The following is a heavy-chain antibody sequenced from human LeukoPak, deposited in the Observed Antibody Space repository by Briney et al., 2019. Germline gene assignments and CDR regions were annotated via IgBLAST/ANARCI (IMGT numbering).Heavy chain of an antibody. J-gene: IGHJ3*02. CDR3: AKSFSPFYVWGSYRQTSDDAFDI. V-gene: IGHV3-11*06. D-gene: IGHD3-16*02. Sequence: GRFTISRDNAKNSLYLQMNSLRAEDTAVYYCAKSFSPFYVWGSYRQTSDDAFDIWGQGTMVTVSS.